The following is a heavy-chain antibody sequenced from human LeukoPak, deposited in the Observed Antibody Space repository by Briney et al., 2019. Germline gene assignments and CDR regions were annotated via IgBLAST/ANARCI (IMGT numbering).Heavy chain of an antibody. CDR3: ARGRRILGGPENAGDFFDY. V-gene: IGHV1-2*02. CDR2: MKTNSGAT. D-gene: IGHD3-16*01. J-gene: IGHJ4*01. Sequence: AASVKVSCKASGYTFTDYYLLWVRQAPGQGLEWMGWMKTNSGATDYAQNFEARVTMTRDTSSGTAYLDLSSLTSDDTAVYYCARGRRILGGPENAGDFFDYWGQGTLVIVSS. CDR1: GYTFTDYY.